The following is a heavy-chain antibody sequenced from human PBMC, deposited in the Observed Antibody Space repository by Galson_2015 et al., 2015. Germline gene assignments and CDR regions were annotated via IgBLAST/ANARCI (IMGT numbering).Heavy chain of an antibody. V-gene: IGHV6-1*01. J-gene: IGHJ2*01. D-gene: IGHD1-1*01. CDR2: TFYRSRWYN. Sequence: CAISGDSVSTPGAAWNWIRQSPSRGLEWLGRTFYRSRWYNDYAVSMKSRITINPDTSKNQFSLQLSSVTPEDTAVYYCAGGGNGANWYFDLWGRGTLVAVSS. CDR3: AGGGNGANWYFDL. CDR1: GDSVSTPGAA.